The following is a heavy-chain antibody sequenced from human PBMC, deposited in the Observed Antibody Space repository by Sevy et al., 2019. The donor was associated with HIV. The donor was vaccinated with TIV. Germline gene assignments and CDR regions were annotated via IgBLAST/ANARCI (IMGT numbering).Heavy chain of an antibody. Sequence: ASVKVSCKVSGYTLAKFSIHWVRQAPGKGLEWMTSFDPEDGDPEDGKTIYAQNFLGRVTMTEDTSTDTAYMELSSLRSDDTAVYYCATTKDYYDSSGYPFDYWGQGTLVTVSS. D-gene: IGHD3-22*01. CDR3: ATTKDYYDSSGYPFDY. V-gene: IGHV1-24*01. J-gene: IGHJ4*02. CDR1: GYTLAKFS. CDR2: FDPEDGDPEDGKT.